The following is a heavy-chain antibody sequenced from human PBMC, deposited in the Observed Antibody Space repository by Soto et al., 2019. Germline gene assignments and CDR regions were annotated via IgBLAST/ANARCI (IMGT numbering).Heavy chain of an antibody. CDR2: ISAGAGST. CDR1: GVTFSSYA. CDR3: AKAAVPAAKTYYYYYMDV. Sequence: GGSLRLSCAASGVTFSSYATNWVRQAPGKGLEWVSGISAGAGSTYYADSVKGRFTISRDNSKNTLYLQMNSLRAEDTAVYYCAKAAVPAAKTYYYYYMDVWGKGTTVTVSS. D-gene: IGHD2-2*01. J-gene: IGHJ6*03. V-gene: IGHV3-23*01.